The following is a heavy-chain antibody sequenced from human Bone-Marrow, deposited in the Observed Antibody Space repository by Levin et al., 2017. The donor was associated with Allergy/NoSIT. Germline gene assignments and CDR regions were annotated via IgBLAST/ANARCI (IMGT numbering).Heavy chain of an antibody. D-gene: IGHD2-21*02. J-gene: IGHJ4*02. CDR3: ARGGANCGGDCYFDS. Sequence: GGSLRLSCAASGFTFSSFWMTWVRQAPGKGLEWVANINEGGSEKHYVDSVKGRFTISRDNAKNSLYLQMNTLRAEDTAVFYCARGGANCGGDCYFDSWGQGTQVTVSS. V-gene: IGHV3-7*01. CDR1: GFTFSSFW. CDR2: INEGGSEK.